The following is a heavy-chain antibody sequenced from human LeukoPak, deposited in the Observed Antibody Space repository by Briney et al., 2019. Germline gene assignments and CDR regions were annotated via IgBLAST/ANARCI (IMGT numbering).Heavy chain of an antibody. CDR3: AKGPHYYDSSGLLGYFDY. V-gene: IGHV3-9*01. J-gene: IGHJ4*02. CDR1: GFTFDDYA. D-gene: IGHD3-22*01. Sequence: QPGRSLRLSCAASGFTFDDYAMHWVRQAPGKGLEWVSGISWNSGSIGYADSVKGRFTTSRDNAKNSLYLQMNSLRAEDTALYYCAKGPHYYDSSGLLGYFDYWGQGTLVTVSS. CDR2: ISWNSGSI.